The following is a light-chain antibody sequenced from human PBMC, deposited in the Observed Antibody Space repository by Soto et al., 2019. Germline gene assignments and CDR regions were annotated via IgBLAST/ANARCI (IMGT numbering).Light chain of an antibody. J-gene: IGLJ3*02. CDR1: SSDVGGYNY. Sequence: QLVLTQPRSVSGSPGQSVTISCTGTSSDVGGYNYVSWYQQHPGKAPKLMIYDVSKRPSGVPDRFSGSKSGNTASLTISGLQAEDEADYYYCSYAGTYTGVFGGGTKVTVL. CDR3: CSYAGTYTGV. CDR2: DVS. V-gene: IGLV2-11*01.